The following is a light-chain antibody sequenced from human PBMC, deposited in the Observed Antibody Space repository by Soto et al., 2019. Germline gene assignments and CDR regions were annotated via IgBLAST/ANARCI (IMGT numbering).Light chain of an antibody. V-gene: IGKV3-11*01. J-gene: IGKJ2*01. CDR1: QSVSSY. Sequence: EIVLTQSPAPLSLSPGERATLSCRASQSVSSYLAWYQQQPGQAPRLLIYDASNRATGIPARFSGSGSGTDFTLTISSLEPEDFAVYYCQQRSNWLYTFGQGTKLEIK. CDR3: QQRSNWLYT. CDR2: DAS.